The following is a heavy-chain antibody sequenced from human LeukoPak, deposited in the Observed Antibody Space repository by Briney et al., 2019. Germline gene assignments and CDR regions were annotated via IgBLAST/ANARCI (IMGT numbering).Heavy chain of an antibody. D-gene: IGHD2-2*01. J-gene: IGHJ6*03. CDR2: ISYDGSNK. CDR3: AKDEVVPGYYYTDV. Sequence: GGSLRLSCAASGFTFSSYAMHWVRQAPGKGLEWVAVISYDGSNKKYADSVKGRFTISRDNSKNTMYLQMNSLNAEDTVVYYCAKDEVVPGYYYTDVWGRGTTVTISS. V-gene: IGHV3-30*14. CDR1: GFTFSSYA.